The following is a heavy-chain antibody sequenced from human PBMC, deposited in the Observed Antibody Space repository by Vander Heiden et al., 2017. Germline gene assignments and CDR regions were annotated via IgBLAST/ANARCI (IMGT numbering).Heavy chain of an antibody. D-gene: IGHD3-10*01. CDR2: IKSKAEGGTT. Sequence: WVGRIKSKAEGGTTDYAAPVKDRFTIFRDDSKNTLYLQMNSLKTDDTAFYYCTRPYGADHYFDYWGQGALVTVSS. J-gene: IGHJ4*02. CDR3: TRPYGADHYFDY. V-gene: IGHV3-15*01.